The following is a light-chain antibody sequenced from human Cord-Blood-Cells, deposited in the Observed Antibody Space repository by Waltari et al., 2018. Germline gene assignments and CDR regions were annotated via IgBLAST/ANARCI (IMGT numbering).Light chain of an antibody. CDR1: SSDVGGYNY. Sequence: QSALTQPRSVSGSPGQSVTISCPGTSSDVGGYNYVSCYQQHPGKAPNLMIYDVSKRPSGVPDRFSGSKSGNTASLTISGLQAEDEADYYCCSYAGSYTWVFGGGTKLTVL. V-gene: IGLV2-11*01. CDR3: CSYAGSYTWV. J-gene: IGLJ3*02. CDR2: DVS.